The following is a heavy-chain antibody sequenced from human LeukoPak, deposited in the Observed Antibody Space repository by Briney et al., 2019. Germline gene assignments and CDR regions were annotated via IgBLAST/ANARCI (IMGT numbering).Heavy chain of an antibody. CDR1: GITFSRFW. Sequence: GGSLRLSSAASGITFSRFWMSWVRQAPGKGLQWVANINQDGSEKHYVDSVKGRFTISRGNAENSLYLQMNSLRAEDTAVYYCASRGHPDYWGQGALVTVAS. V-gene: IGHV3-7*03. CDR2: INQDGSEK. J-gene: IGHJ4*02. CDR3: ASRGHPDY.